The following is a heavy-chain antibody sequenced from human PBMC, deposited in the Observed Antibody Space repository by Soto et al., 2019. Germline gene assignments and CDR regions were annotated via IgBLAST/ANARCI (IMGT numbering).Heavy chain of an antibody. CDR1: GYTFADYG. CDR3: AREYCVRGSCYGPDF. CDR2: INNYNGDT. D-gene: IGHD2-2*01. V-gene: IGHV1-18*01. J-gene: IGHJ4*02. Sequence: ASVKVSCKTSGYTFADYGISWVRQAPGQGLEWMGWINNYNGDTYHAQNLQGRLTMTTDTSTRTAHMELTSLRSDDTAVYYCAREYCVRGSCYGPDFWGQGTLVTGSS.